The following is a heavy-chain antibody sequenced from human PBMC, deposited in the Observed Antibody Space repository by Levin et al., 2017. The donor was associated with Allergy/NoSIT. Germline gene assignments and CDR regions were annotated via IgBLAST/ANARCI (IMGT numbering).Heavy chain of an antibody. CDR1: GFSFSKAW. J-gene: IGHJ4*02. CDR2: IKSQADGGTT. Sequence: GESLKISCAASGFSFSKAWMSWVRQAPGKGLEWVGRIKSQADGGTTDYAAPVKGRFTISRDDSKNTLYLQMNSLKIEDTAVYYCVTIFGVVISKYWGQGTLVTVSS. V-gene: IGHV3-15*01. D-gene: IGHD3-3*01. CDR3: VTIFGVVISKY.